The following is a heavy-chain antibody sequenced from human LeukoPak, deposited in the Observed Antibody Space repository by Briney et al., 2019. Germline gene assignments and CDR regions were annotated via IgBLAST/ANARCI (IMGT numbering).Heavy chain of an antibody. J-gene: IGHJ4*02. CDR2: ITWNSGSI. CDR3: AKEDHFAS. CDR1: GFTFDDYT. Sequence: GGSLRLSCAASGFTFDDYTMHWVRQAPGKGLEWVSVITWNSGSIGYADSVRGRFTISRDNSKNSLYLEMNSLRAEDTALYYCAKEDHFASWGQGTLVTVSS. V-gene: IGHV3-9*01.